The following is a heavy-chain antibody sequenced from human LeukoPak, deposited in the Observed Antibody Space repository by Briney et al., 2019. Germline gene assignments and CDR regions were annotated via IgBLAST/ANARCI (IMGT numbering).Heavy chain of an antibody. J-gene: IGHJ5*02. V-gene: IGHV3-7*01. CDR2: IKQDGSEK. Sequence: PGRSLRLSCAASGFTFSSYGKPWVRQAPGKGLEWVANIKQDGSEKYYVDSVKGRFTISRDNAKNSLYLQMNSLRAEDTAVYYCAREAYDFWSGYYWFDPWGQGTLVTVSS. D-gene: IGHD3-3*01. CDR1: GFTFSSYG. CDR3: AREAYDFWSGYYWFDP.